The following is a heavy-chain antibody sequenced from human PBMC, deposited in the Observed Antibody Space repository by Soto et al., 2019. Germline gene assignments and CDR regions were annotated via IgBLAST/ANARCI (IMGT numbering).Heavy chain of an antibody. J-gene: IGHJ4*02. CDR2: VYSSGST. D-gene: IGHD6-19*01. V-gene: IGHV4-61*05. CDR1: GGSISSSSYY. Sequence: TSETLSLTCTVSGGSISSSSYYWGWIRQSPGKGLEWIGYVYSSGSTSYNPSLKSRVTISIDTSKNQFSLKLSSVTAADTAVYYCARALAVPGYYFDYWGQGTLVTVSS. CDR3: ARALAVPGYYFDY.